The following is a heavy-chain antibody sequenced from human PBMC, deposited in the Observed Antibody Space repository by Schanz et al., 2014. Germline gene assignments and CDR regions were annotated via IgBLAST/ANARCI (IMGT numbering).Heavy chain of an antibody. CDR3: ARVKYCTITRCYRTETEGIYYMDV. J-gene: IGHJ6*03. Sequence: EVQLVESGGGLVQPGGSLRLSCTASGFTFSDYWMSWVRQAPGKGPEWVSIISGSGGNTYYADAVRGRFTISRDNSKNTLYLQMKSLRAEDTAVYYCARVKYCTITRCYRTETEGIYYMDVWGKGTTVTVSS. V-gene: IGHV3-23*04. CDR2: ISGSGGNT. D-gene: IGHD2-2*01. CDR1: GFTFSDYW.